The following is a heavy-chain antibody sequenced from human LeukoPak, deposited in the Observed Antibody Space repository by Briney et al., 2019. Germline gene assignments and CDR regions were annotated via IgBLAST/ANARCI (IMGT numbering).Heavy chain of an antibody. CDR1: GYTFTGYY. D-gene: IGHD3-10*01. J-gene: IGHJ4*02. Sequence: GASVKVSCKASGYTFTGYYMHWVRQAPGQGLEWMGWINPNSGGTNYAQKFQGRVTMTRDTSTSTAYMELSRLRSDDTAVYYCARDMILWFGEPYYFDYWGQGTLVTVSS. CDR3: ARDMILWFGEPYYFDY. CDR2: INPNSGGT. V-gene: IGHV1-2*02.